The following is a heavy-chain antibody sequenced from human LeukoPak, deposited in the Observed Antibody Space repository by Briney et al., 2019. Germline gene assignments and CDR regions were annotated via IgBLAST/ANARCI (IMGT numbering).Heavy chain of an antibody. CDR1: GFTFSSYA. V-gene: IGHV3-21*01. J-gene: IGHJ6*03. CDR3: ARDRGRGYMDV. D-gene: IGHD3-10*01. Sequence: GGSLRLSCVASGFTFSSYAMSWVRQAPGKGLEWVSLISTSSRTHYADSVKGRFTISRDNAKNSLYLQMNSLRAEDTAVYYCARDRGRGYMDVWGKGTTVTVSS. CDR2: ISTSSRT.